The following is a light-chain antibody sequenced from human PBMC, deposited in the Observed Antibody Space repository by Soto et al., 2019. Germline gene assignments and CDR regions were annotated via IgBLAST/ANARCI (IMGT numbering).Light chain of an antibody. CDR2: GPS. V-gene: IGKV3-20*01. CDR3: RQYGSSPSYT. Sequence: EIVLTQSPGTLSLSPGERATLSCRASQSVSSSSYLAWYQQKPGQAPRLLIYGPSSRATGIPDRFSGSRSATDFTLTITRLEPEDFPVYYCRQYGSSPSYTFGQGTKLAIQ. CDR1: QSVSSSSY. J-gene: IGKJ2*01.